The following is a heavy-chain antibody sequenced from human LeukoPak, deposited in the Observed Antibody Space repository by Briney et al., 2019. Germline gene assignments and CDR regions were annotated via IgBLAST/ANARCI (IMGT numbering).Heavy chain of an antibody. V-gene: IGHV4-4*07. CDR2: IYTSGST. CDR3: ARDFRRYYYGSGSDNWFDP. CDR1: GGSISSYY. D-gene: IGHD3-10*01. J-gene: IGHJ5*02. Sequence: SETLSLTGTVSGGSISSYYWSWIRQPAGKGLEWIGRIYTSGSTNYNPSLKSRVTMSVDTSKNQFSLKLSSVTAADTAVYYCARDFRRYYYGSGSDNWFDPRGQGTLVTVSS.